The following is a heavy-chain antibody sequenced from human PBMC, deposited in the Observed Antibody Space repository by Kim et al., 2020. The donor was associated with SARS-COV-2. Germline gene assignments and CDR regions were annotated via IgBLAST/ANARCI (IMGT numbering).Heavy chain of an antibody. CDR3: ARQGGYSGYDKIAFLNYYYYYGMDV. Sequence: GESLKISCKGSGYSFTSYWIGWVRQMPGKGLEWMGIIYPGDSDTRYSPSFQGQVTISADKSISTAYLQWSSLKASDTAMYYCARQGGYSGYDKIAFLNYYYYYGMDVWGQGTTVTVSS. CDR1: GYSFTSYW. D-gene: IGHD5-12*01. CDR2: IYPGDSDT. J-gene: IGHJ6*02. V-gene: IGHV5-51*01.